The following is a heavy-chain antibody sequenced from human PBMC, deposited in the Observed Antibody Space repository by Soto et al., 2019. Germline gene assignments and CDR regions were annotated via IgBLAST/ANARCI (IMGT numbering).Heavy chain of an antibody. D-gene: IGHD1-1*01. Sequence: QVQLQQWGAGLVKPSETLSLSCAVYGQSFSGHSWAWIRQPPGKGLEWIGEINESGSTYYNPSLKSRVTISTATSKNQFSLKLSSVSAADTAAYFCARGSGIVALPGELEDVNYDYWGQGTLVNVPS. J-gene: IGHJ4*02. V-gene: IGHV4-34*01. CDR2: INESGST. CDR1: GQSFSGHS. CDR3: ARGSGIVALPGELEDVNYDY.